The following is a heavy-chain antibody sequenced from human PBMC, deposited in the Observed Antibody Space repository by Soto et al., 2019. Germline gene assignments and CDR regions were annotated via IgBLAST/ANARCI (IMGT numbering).Heavy chain of an antibody. V-gene: IGHV4-34*01. CDR3: AIFITIIGSPDKYSFGS. CDR2: INHTGSA. Sequence: LTLTCAVYGGSYSGHYWIWVRQPPGKGLEWIGEINHTGSANQNTSLKSRLTISVDTSKNQFSLKLASVTASDTALYYCAIFITIIGSPDKYSFGSWGPGTLVNVPS. CDR1: GGSYSGHY. D-gene: IGHD3-22*01. J-gene: IGHJ4*02.